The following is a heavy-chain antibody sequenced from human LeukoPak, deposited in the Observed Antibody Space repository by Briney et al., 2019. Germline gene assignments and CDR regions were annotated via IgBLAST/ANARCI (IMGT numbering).Heavy chain of an antibody. CDR3: AKLGHGGYYSYMDV. D-gene: IGHD2-21*01. CDR2: ASTDGTP. Sequence: GGSLRLSCTVSGFTFGNYAMTWVRQGPGQGLESVSSASTDGTPYYANSVKGRFTISRDNSKSTLYLRMNSLRAEDTAVYYCAKLGHGGYYSYMDVWGKGTTVTVSS. V-gene: IGHV3-23*01. J-gene: IGHJ6*03. CDR1: GFTFGNYA.